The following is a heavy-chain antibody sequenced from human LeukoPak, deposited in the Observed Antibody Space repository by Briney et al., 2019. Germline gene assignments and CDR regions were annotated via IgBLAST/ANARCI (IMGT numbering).Heavy chain of an antibody. V-gene: IGHV3-23*01. CDR1: GFTFSDYA. CDR2: ISGSATST. CDR3: ARVPGFLEWLPYYFDY. Sequence: PGGSLRLSCAASGFTFSDYALSWVRQAPGKGLEWVSAISGSATSTYYADSVKGRFTISRDNAKNTLYLQMNSLRAEDTAVYYCARVPGFLEWLPYYFDYWGQGTLVTVSS. J-gene: IGHJ4*02. D-gene: IGHD3-3*01.